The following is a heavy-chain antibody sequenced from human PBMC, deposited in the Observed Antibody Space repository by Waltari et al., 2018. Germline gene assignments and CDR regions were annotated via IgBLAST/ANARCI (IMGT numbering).Heavy chain of an antibody. Sequence: QVQLQQWGAGLLKPSETLSLTCAVYGGSFSGYYWSWIRQPPGKGLEWIGEINHSQSTNDNPALKSRVTRSVDEAKNQFSMRRSSVTAAKTAVYCCARHGHMATMDYWGQGTLVTVSS. D-gene: IGHD5-12*01. J-gene: IGHJ4*02. CDR1: GGSFSGYY. CDR2: INHSQST. V-gene: IGHV4-34*01. CDR3: ARHGHMATMDY.